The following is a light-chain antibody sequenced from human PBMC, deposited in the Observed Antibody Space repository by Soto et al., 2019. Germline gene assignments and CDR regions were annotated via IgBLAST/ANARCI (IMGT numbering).Light chain of an antibody. CDR1: TSDVGGYNY. CDR3: SSYTSSSTVI. CDR2: EVS. J-gene: IGLJ2*01. V-gene: IGLV2-14*01. Sequence: QSALTQPASVSGSPGQSITISCTGTTSDVGGYNYVSWYQQHPGKAPKLLIYEVSYRPSGVSNRFSGSKSGNTASLTISGLQAEDEAFYYCSSYTSSSTVIFGGGTKLTVL.